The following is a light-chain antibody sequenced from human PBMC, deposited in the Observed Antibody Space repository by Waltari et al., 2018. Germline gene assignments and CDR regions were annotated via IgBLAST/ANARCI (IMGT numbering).Light chain of an antibody. J-gene: IGLJ2*01. CDR1: RSHIGTIY. CDR3: GTWDSSLSAGV. V-gene: IGLV1-51*01. CDR2: DNN. Sequence: QSVLTQPPSVSAAPGQKVTIPCSGSRSHIGTIYVSWSQQLPGTAPKLLIYDNNKRPSGIPDRFSGSKSGTSATLGITGLQTGDEADYYCGTWDSSLSAGVFGGGTKLTVL.